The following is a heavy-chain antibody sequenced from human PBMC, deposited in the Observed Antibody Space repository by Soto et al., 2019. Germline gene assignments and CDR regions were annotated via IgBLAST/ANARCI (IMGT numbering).Heavy chain of an antibody. CDR2: VYNSGST. Sequence: SETLSLTCTVSGGSVSSNYWTWIRQPPGKGLEWIGYVYNSGSTNYNPSLKSRVTISEDTSKSQFSLKVNSMTAADTAVYYCARYRREAVAGYTLDNWGQGILVTVSS. CDR1: GGSVSSNY. CDR3: ARYRREAVAGYTLDN. V-gene: IGHV4-59*02. D-gene: IGHD6-13*01. J-gene: IGHJ4*02.